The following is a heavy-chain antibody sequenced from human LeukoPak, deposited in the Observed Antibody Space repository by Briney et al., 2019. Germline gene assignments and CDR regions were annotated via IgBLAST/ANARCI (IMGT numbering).Heavy chain of an antibody. Sequence: GASVKVSCKASAYTFTSYDINWVRQATGQGPEWMGWMNPNSANTGYAQKFQGRVTMTRNTSISTAYMELSGLSSEDTAVYYCARGPHPSSYDSDGDYFVYWGQGTLVTVSS. J-gene: IGHJ4*02. CDR3: ARGPHPSSYDSDGDYFVY. CDR2: MNPNSANT. CDR1: AYTFTSYD. V-gene: IGHV1-8*02. D-gene: IGHD3-22*01.